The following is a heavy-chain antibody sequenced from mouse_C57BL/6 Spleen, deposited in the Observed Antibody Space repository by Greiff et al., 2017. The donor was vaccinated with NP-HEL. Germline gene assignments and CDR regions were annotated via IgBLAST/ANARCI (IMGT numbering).Heavy chain of an antibody. D-gene: IGHD2-3*01. J-gene: IGHJ2*01. CDR1: GYAFSSYW. V-gene: IGHV1-80*01. CDR2: IYPGDGDT. Sequence: QVQLKESGAELVKPGASVKISCKASGYAFSSYWINWVKQRPGKGLEWIGQIYPGDGDTNYNGKFKGKATLTADKSSSTAYMQLSSLTSEDSAVYFCAPDGYYFDYWGQGTTLTVSS. CDR3: APDGYYFDY.